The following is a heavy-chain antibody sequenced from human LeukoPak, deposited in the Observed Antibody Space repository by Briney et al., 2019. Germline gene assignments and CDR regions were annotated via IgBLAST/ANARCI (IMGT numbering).Heavy chain of an antibody. CDR1: GFTFSSYD. Sequence: PGGSLRLSCAASGFTFSSYDIHWVRQAPGKGLEWVALIRSDGRDKYYADSVKGRFTISRDNSKNTLYLQMNSLRAEDTAVYYCAKVRRVPAATYFDYWGQGTLVTVSS. D-gene: IGHD2-2*01. V-gene: IGHV3-30*02. CDR2: IRSDGRDK. J-gene: IGHJ4*02. CDR3: AKVRRVPAATYFDY.